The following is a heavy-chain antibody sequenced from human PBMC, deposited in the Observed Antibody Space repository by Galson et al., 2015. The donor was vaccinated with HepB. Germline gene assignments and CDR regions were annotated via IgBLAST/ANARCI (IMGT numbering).Heavy chain of an antibody. Sequence: SLRLSCAASGFTFSSYSMNWVRQAPGKGLEWVSSISSSSSYIYYADSVRGRFTISRDNAKNSLYLQMNSLRAEDTAVYYCASARYSSSWYVTFDYWGQGTLVTVSS. CDR3: ASARYSSSWYVTFDY. CDR1: GFTFSSYS. J-gene: IGHJ4*02. D-gene: IGHD6-13*01. V-gene: IGHV3-21*01. CDR2: ISSSSSYI.